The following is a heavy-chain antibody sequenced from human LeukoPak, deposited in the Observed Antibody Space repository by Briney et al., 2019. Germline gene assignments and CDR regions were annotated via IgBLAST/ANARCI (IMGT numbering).Heavy chain of an antibody. CDR1: GFTFSSYS. CDR3: ARIYGDYIDY. J-gene: IGHJ4*02. V-gene: IGHV3-21*01. D-gene: IGHD4-17*01. Sequence: GGSLRLSCAASGFTFSSYSMNWVRQAPGKGLEWVSSISSSSSYIHYADSVKGRFTISRDNAKNSLYLQMNSLRAEDTAVYYCARIYGDYIDYWGQGTLVTVSS. CDR2: ISSSSSYI.